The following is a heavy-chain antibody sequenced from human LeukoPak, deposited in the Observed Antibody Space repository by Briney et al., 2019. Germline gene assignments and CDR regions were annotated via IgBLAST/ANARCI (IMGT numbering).Heavy chain of an antibody. Sequence: GGSLRLSCAASGFTFSSYAMHWARQAPGKGLEWVAVISYDGSNKYYADSVKGRFTISRDNSKNTLYLQMNSLRAEDTAVYYCTRLMITFGGVIVPYFDYWGQGTLVTVSS. CDR3: TRLMITFGGVIVPYFDY. V-gene: IGHV3-30-3*01. CDR2: ISYDGSNK. D-gene: IGHD3-16*02. CDR1: GFTFSSYA. J-gene: IGHJ4*02.